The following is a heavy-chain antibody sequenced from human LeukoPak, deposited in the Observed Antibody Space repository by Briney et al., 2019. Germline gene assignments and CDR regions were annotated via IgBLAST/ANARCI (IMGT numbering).Heavy chain of an antibody. V-gene: IGHV3-23*01. Sequence: GGSLRLSCAASEFTFSSYTMSWVRQAPGKGLEWVSAITAGGAGTYYADSVKGRFTISRDNSKNTLYLQMNSLRAEDAAVYYCAKDLGSGYDWADYWGQGTLVTVSS. CDR2: ITAGGAGT. D-gene: IGHD5-12*01. CDR3: AKDLGSGYDWADY. CDR1: EFTFSSYT. J-gene: IGHJ4*02.